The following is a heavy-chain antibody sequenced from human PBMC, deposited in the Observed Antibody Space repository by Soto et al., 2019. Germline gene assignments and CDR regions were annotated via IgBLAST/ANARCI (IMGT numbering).Heavy chain of an antibody. J-gene: IGHJ3*02. Sequence: EVQLVESGGGLVQPGGSLRLSCAASGFTFSSYWMSWVRQAPGKGLEWVANIKQDGSEKYYVDSVKGRFTISRDNAKNSLYLQMNSLRAEDTAVYYCARDEGPMSVGAFDIWGQGTMVTVSS. CDR2: IKQDGSEK. D-gene: IGHD3-10*01. CDR1: GFTFSSYW. V-gene: IGHV3-7*01. CDR3: ARDEGPMSVGAFDI.